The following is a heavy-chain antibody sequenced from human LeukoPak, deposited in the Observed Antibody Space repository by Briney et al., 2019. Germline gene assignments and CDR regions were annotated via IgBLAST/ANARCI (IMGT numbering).Heavy chain of an antibody. CDR1: GGSISSYY. CDR2: IYYSGST. V-gene: IGHV4-59*01. D-gene: IGHD6-19*01. Sequence: SETLSLTCTVSGGSISSYYWSWIRQPPGKGLEWIGYIYYSGSTNYNPSLKSRVTISVDTSKNQFSLKLSSVTAADTAVYYCARDNSVPGTNNWFDPWGQGTLVTVSS. J-gene: IGHJ5*02. CDR3: ARDNSVPGTNNWFDP.